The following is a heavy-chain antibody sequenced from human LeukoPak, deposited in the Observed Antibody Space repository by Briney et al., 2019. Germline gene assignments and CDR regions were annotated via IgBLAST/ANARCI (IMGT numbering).Heavy chain of an antibody. CDR3: AREVTTVTGGGAFDI. J-gene: IGHJ3*02. CDR2: IRYDGSNK. CDR1: GFTFSSYA. V-gene: IGHV3-30*01. D-gene: IGHD4-17*01. Sequence: GRSLRLSCAASGFTFSSYAMHWVRQAPGKGLEWVAFIRYDGSNKYYAGSVKGRFTISRDNSKNTLYLQMNSLRAEDTAVYYCAREVTTVTGGGAFDIWGQGTMVTVSS.